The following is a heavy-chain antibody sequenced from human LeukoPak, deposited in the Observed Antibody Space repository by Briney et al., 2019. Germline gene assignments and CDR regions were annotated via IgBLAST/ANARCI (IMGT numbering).Heavy chain of an antibody. CDR3: ARAYYGSGTSLSR. Sequence: PGGSLRLSCAASGFTFSSYWVHWVRQAPGKGLVWVSRINSDGSSTSYADSVKGRFTISRDNAKNTLYLQMNSLRAEDTAVYYCARAYYGSGTSLSRWGQGTLVTVSS. J-gene: IGHJ4*02. V-gene: IGHV3-74*01. CDR1: GFTFSSYW. D-gene: IGHD3-10*01. CDR2: INSDGSST.